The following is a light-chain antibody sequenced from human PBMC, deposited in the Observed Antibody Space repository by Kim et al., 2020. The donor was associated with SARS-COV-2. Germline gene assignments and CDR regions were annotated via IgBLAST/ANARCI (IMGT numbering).Light chain of an antibody. J-gene: IGLJ2*01. Sequence: SYELTQPPSVSVAPGKTARITCGGNNIGSKSVHWYQQKPGQAPVLVIYYDSDRPSGIPERFSGSNSGNTATLTISRVEAGDEAVYYCQVWDSSSVHPGVFGRGTELTVL. CDR2: YDS. CDR3: QVWDSSSVHPGV. CDR1: NIGSKS. V-gene: IGLV3-21*01.